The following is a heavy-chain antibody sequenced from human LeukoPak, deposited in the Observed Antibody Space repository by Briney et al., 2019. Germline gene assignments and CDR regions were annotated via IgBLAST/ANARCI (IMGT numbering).Heavy chain of an antibody. V-gene: IGHV1-8*02. J-gene: IGHJ4*02. CDR1: GYTFTSYY. Sequence: ASVKVSCKASGYTFTSYYMHWVRQAPGQGLEWMGWMNPNSGNTGYAQKFQGRVTMTRDTSISTAYLELSSLTSEDTAVYYCARKGASDFWGQGTLVTVSS. CDR3: ARKGASDF. CDR2: MNPNSGNT.